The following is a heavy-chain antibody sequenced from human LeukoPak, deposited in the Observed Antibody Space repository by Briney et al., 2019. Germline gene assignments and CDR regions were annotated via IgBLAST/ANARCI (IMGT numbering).Heavy chain of an antibody. V-gene: IGHV3-74*01. CDR2: INTDGVST. CDR3: ARALVAPYYFDY. D-gene: IGHD2-15*01. Sequence: GGSLRLSCAASGFTFSSYSMNWVRQAPGKGLVWVSRINTDGVSTTYADSVKGRFTISRDNAKNTLYLQMSSLRADDTAVYYCARALVAPYYFDYWGQGALVTVSS. J-gene: IGHJ4*02. CDR1: GFTFSSYS.